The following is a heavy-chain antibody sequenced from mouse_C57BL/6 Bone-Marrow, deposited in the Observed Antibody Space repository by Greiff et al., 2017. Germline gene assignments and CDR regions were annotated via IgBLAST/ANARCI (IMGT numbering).Heavy chain of an antibody. CDR2: ISAGGSYT. V-gene: IGHV5-4*01. CDR1: GFTFSSYS. CDR3: ARDGYGGFDY. D-gene: IGHD1-2*01. Sequence: EVKLVESGGGLVKPGGSLKLSCAASGFTFSSYSMSWVRQTPEKRLEWVATISAGGSYTYYPDNVKGRFTISRDNAKNNLYLQMSQLKSEDTAMYYCARDGYGGFDYWGQGTTLTVSS. J-gene: IGHJ2*01.